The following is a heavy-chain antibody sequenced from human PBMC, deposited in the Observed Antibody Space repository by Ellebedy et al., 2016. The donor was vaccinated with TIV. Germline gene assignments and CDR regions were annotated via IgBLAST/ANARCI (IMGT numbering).Heavy chain of an antibody. Sequence: ASVKVSXXASGYTFTGYYMHWVRQAPGQGLEWMGWINPNSGGTNYAQKFQGRVTMTRDTSISTAYMELSRLRSDDTAVYYCARAGDYDSSLDYWGQGTLVTVSS. CDR2: INPNSGGT. D-gene: IGHD3-22*01. V-gene: IGHV1-2*02. J-gene: IGHJ4*02. CDR1: GYTFTGYY. CDR3: ARAGDYDSSLDY.